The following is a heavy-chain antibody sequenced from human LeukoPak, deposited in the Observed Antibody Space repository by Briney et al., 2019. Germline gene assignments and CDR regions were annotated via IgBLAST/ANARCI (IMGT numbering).Heavy chain of an antibody. D-gene: IGHD3-3*01. J-gene: IGHJ5*02. V-gene: IGHV4-34*01. CDR2: INHSGRT. Sequence: SETLSLTCAVYGGSFSGYYWSWIRQPPGKGLEWIGEINHSGRTNYNPSLKSRVTISVDTSKNQFSLKLSSVTAADTAVYYCARGRITIFGVVKFVRRWFDPWGQGTLVTVSS. CDR1: GGSFSGYY. CDR3: ARGRITIFGVVKFVRRWFDP.